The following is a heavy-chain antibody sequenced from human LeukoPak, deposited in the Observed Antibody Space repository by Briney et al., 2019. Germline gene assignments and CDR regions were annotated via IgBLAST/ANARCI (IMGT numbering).Heavy chain of an antibody. CDR1: GGTFSSYA. D-gene: IGHD4-23*01. CDR2: IIPIFDTA. J-gene: IGHJ3*02. CDR3: ARDLLNGGKKEEKGGNAFDI. V-gene: IGHV1-69*05. Sequence: GASVRVSCKASGGTFSSYAISWVRQAPGQGLEWMGGIIPIFDTANYAQKFQGRVTITTDESTSTAYMELSSLRSEDTAVYYCARDLLNGGKKEEKGGNAFDIWGQGTMVTVSS.